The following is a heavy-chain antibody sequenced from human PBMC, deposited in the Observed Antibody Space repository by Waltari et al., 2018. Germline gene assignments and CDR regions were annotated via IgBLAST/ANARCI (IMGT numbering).Heavy chain of an antibody. CDR1: ESTSSSSW. J-gene: IGHJ2*01. CDR2: INSDGSST. V-gene: IGHV3-74*01. Sequence: EVQLVESGGGLVQPGGSLRLSCAASESTSSSSWMHWVRHAPGKGLVWVSRINSDGSSTSYADSVKGRFTISRDNAKNTLYLQMNSLRAEDTAVYYCARDQEQLVEYWYFDLWGRGTLVTVSS. D-gene: IGHD6-6*01. CDR3: ARDQEQLVEYWYFDL.